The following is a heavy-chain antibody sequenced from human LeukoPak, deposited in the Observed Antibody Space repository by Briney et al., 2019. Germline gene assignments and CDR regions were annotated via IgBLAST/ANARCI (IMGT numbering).Heavy chain of an antibody. V-gene: IGHV1-18*01. D-gene: IGHD1-26*01. Sequence: GASVKVSCKASGYTFTSYGISWVRQAPGQGLEWMGWISAYNGNTNYAQKLQGRVTMTTDTSTSIAYMELRSLRSDDTAVYYCARKSRYSGSYLGVDYWGQGTLVTVSS. CDR1: GYTFTSYG. J-gene: IGHJ4*02. CDR3: ARKSRYSGSYLGVDY. CDR2: ISAYNGNT.